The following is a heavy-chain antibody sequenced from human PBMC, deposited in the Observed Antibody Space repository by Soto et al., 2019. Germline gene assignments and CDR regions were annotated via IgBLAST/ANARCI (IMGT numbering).Heavy chain of an antibody. CDR2: ISGYNGNT. D-gene: IGHD2-21*01. CDR1: GYMFSAYG. V-gene: IGHV1-18*01. J-gene: IGHJ3*01. CDR3: AKERRYVVYGGEFDG. Sequence: QVQLVQSGAEVKKPGASVKVSCKASGYMFSAYGISWVRQAPGQGLEWMGWISGYNGNTNNAQKFQGRVTMTTDTSTSTVYMGQRSLRSDDTAVYYGAKERRYVVYGGEFDGWGQGTKVTVSS.